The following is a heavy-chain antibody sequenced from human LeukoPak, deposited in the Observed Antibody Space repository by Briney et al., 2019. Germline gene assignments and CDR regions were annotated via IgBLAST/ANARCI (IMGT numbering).Heavy chain of an antibody. CDR3: ASQLYSSGWVDY. J-gene: IGHJ4*02. Sequence: GESLRISCKGSGYSFTSYWFSWGRQMPGKGLEWMGWIDPSDSYTNYSPSFQGHVTISADKSISTAYLQWSSLKASDTAMYYCASQLYSSGWVDYWGQGTLVTVSS. CDR2: IDPSDSYT. D-gene: IGHD6-19*01. CDR1: GYSFTSYW. V-gene: IGHV5-10-1*01.